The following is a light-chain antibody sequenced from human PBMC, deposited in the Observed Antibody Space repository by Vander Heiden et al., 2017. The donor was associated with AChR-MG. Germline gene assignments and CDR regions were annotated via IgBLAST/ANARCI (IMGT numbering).Light chain of an antibody. V-gene: IGKV1-9*01. Sequence: HLTQSPSSLSPSVGDRVTITCRASQAIGTFLASYQQQPGSAPKLLIFAASTLQSGVPSRFSGSGSGTDFTLTISNLQPEDVATYYCQHPDKYPSFGPGTKV. J-gene: IGKJ1*01. CDR1: QAIGTF. CDR3: QHPDKYPS. CDR2: AAS.